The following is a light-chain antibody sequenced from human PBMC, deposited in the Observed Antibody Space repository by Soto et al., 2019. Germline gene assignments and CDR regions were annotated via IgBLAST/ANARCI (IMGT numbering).Light chain of an antibody. J-gene: IGLJ1*01. Sequence: QSALTQPASVSGSPGQSITISCTGTSVDVGGYNYVSWYQQHPGKAPILMIYVDSNRPSGVSNRFSGSKSGNTASLTISGLQAEDEADYYCSSYTSSSTLFVFGTGTKVTVL. V-gene: IGLV2-14*01. CDR3: SSYTSSSTLFV. CDR2: VDS. CDR1: SVDVGGYNY.